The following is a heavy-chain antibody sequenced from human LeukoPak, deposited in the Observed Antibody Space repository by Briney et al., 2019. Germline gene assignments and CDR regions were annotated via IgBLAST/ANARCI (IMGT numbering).Heavy chain of an antibody. Sequence: SETLSLTCTVSGASMSPYYWSWIRQPPGKGLEWVGYVHYSGNTNYNPSLKSRVTISVDTSKNQFSLKLSSVTAADTAVYYCARGSRGSTSERHLRYYYYYYMDVWGKGTTVTVSS. J-gene: IGHJ6*03. CDR3: ARGSRGSTSERHLRYYYYYYMDV. CDR1: GASMSPYY. CDR2: VHYSGNT. V-gene: IGHV4-59*01. D-gene: IGHD2-2*01.